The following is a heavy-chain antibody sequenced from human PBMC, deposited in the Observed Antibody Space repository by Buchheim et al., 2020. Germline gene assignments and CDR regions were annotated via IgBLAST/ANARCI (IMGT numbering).Heavy chain of an antibody. CDR1: GGSFSGYY. Sequence: QEQLQQWGAGLLKPSETLSLTCAVYGGSFSGYYWSWIRQPPGKGLEWIGEINHSGSTNYNPSLKSRVTISVDTSKNQFSLKLSSVTAADTAVYYCARAGKRRSSSQYYYGMDVWGQGTT. CDR3: ARAGKRRSSSQYYYGMDV. CDR2: INHSGST. J-gene: IGHJ6*02. V-gene: IGHV4-34*01. D-gene: IGHD6-6*01.